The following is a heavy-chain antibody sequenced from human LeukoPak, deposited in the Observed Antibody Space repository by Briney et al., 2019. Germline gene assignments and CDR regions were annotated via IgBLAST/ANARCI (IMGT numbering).Heavy chain of an antibody. J-gene: IGHJ4*02. V-gene: IGHV4-34*01. CDR2: INHSGST. CDR3: ARPPPYSGSYV. D-gene: IGHD1-26*01. Sequence: SETLSLTCAVYGGSFSGYYWSWIRQPPGKGLEWIGEINHSGSTNYNPSLKSRVTISVDTSKNQFSLKLSSVTAADTAVYYCARPPPYSGSYVWGQGTLVTVSS. CDR1: GGSFSGYY.